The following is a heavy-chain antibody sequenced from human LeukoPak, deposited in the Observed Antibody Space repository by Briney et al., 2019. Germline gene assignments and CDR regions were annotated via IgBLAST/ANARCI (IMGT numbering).Heavy chain of an antibody. CDR3: ARDVVVVAAPSGAFDI. D-gene: IGHD2-15*01. Sequence: ASXKVSCKASGGTFISYAISWVGQAPGQGLEWMGGIIPIFGTANYAQKLQGRVTITADEYTRTAYMELSSLRSEDTAVYYCARDVVVVAAPSGAFDIWGQGTVVTVSS. CDR1: GGTFISYA. J-gene: IGHJ3*02. V-gene: IGHV1-69*13. CDR2: IIPIFGTA.